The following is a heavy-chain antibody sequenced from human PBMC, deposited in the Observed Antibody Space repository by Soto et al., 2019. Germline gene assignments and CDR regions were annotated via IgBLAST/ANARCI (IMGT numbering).Heavy chain of an antibody. CDR2: IYHSGST. V-gene: IGHV4-4*02. Sequence: SETLSLTCAVSGCSISISNWCSWVRQPPGKGLEWIGEIYHSGSTNYNPSLKSRVTISVDKSKNQFSLKLSSVTAADTAVYYCAKSLWDTSGWKTDYWGQGTLVTVSS. J-gene: IGHJ4*02. CDR1: GCSISISNW. CDR3: AKSLWDTSGWKTDY. D-gene: IGHD6-19*01.